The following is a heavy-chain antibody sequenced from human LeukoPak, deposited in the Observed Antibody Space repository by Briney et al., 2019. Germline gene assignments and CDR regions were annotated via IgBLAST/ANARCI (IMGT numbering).Heavy chain of an antibody. Sequence: GESLKNSCKGSGYSFTSCWISWMRQMPGKGLEWMGRIDPSDSYTNYSPSFQGHVTISADKSISTAYLQWSSLKASDTAMYYCARRLEVYNAFDIWGQGTMVTASS. CDR1: GYSFTSCW. CDR3: ARRLEVYNAFDI. CDR2: IDPSDSYT. V-gene: IGHV5-10-1*01. J-gene: IGHJ3*02.